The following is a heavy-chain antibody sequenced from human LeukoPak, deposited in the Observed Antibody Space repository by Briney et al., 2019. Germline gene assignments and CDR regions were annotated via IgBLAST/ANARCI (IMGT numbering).Heavy chain of an antibody. J-gene: IGHJ4*02. D-gene: IGHD3-22*01. CDR1: GXTFSSYA. Sequence: GGSLRLSCAASGXTFSSYAMSWVRQAPGKGLEWVSGISGSGGSTYYADSVKGRFTISRDNSKNTVYLQMTSLRAEDTAVYYCARDVDDYYDSSGYDYWGQGTLVTVSS. V-gene: IGHV3-23*01. CDR3: ARDVDDYYDSSGYDY. CDR2: ISGSGGST.